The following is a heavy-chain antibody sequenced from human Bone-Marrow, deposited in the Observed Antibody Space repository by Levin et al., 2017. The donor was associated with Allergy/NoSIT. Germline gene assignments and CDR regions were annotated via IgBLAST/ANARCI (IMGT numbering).Heavy chain of an antibody. CDR1: GGIFSSYA. Sequence: KLGESLKISCKASGGIFSSYAISWVRQAPGQGLEWMGGIIPLFGTPHYAQKFQGRVKITADEYTSTAYMELSSLRSGDTAVYFCASRLASGIQFRLLGFDYWGQGTLVTVSS. V-gene: IGHV1-69*01. CDR2: IIPLFGTP. CDR3: ASRLASGIQFRLLGFDY. D-gene: IGHD5-24*01. J-gene: IGHJ4*02.